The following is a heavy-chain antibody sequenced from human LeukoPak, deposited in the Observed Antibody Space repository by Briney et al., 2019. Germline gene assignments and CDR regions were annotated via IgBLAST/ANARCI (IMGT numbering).Heavy chain of an antibody. J-gene: IGHJ5*02. CDR2: IIPILGIA. Sequence: SVKVSCKASGGTFSSYAISWVRQAPGQGLEWMGRIIPILGIANYAQKFQGRVTITADKSTSTAYMELSSLRSEDTAVYYCARERRSSTSLNWFDPWGQGALVTVSS. D-gene: IGHD2-2*01. V-gene: IGHV1-69*04. CDR1: GGTFSSYA. CDR3: ARERRSSTSLNWFDP.